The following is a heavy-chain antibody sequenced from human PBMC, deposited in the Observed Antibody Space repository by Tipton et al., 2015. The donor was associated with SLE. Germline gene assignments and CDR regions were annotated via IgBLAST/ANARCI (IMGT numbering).Heavy chain of an antibody. D-gene: IGHD1-26*01. CDR3: ARVGHTYYYYYMDV. Sequence: PGLVKPSQTLSLTCAISGDSVSSNIAAWAWVRQSPSRGLEWLGRTFYRSKWYNEYAVSVRGRVTVNPDTSKNQFSLKLSSVTAADTAVYYCARVGHTYYYYYMDVWGKGTTVTVSS. J-gene: IGHJ6*03. CDR1: GDSVSSNIAA. V-gene: IGHV6-1*01. CDR2: TFYRSKWYN.